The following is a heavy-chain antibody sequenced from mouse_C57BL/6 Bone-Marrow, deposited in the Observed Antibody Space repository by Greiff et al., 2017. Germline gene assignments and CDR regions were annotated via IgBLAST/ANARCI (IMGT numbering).Heavy chain of an antibody. CDR1: GYTFTDYE. V-gene: IGHV1-15*01. CDR3: TRKCYYYGSSFAY. CDR2: IDPETGGT. J-gene: IGHJ3*01. D-gene: IGHD1-1*01. Sequence: QVQLQQSGAELVRPGASVTLSCKASGYTFTDYEMHWVKQTPVHGLEWIGAIDPETGGTAYNQKFKGKAILTADKSSSTAYMELRSLTSEDSAVYYGTRKCYYYGSSFAYWGQGTLVTVSA.